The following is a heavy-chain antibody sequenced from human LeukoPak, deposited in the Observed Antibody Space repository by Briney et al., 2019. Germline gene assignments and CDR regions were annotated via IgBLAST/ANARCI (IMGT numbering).Heavy chain of an antibody. V-gene: IGHV1-2*02. CDR3: ARDWDLYCAFDI. J-gene: IGHJ3*02. Sequence: GASVKVSCKASGYTFTGYYMHWVRQAPGQGPEWMGWINPNSGGTNYAQKFQGRITMTRDTSISTAYMELSRLRSDDTAVYYCARDWDLYCAFDIWGQGTMVTVSS. CDR1: GYTFTGYY. D-gene: IGHD1-26*01. CDR2: INPNSGGT.